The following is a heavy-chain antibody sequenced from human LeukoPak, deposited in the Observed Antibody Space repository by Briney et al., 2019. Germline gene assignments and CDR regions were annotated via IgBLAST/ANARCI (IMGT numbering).Heavy chain of an antibody. CDR3: AKDSSDSYGYLDY. J-gene: IGHJ4*02. CDR2: INGRGGST. D-gene: IGHD5-18*01. V-gene: IGHV3-23*01. Sequence: GGSLRLSCAASGFTFSNYAMSWVRQAPGKGLEWVSSINGRGGSTYYADSVKGRFTISRDNSKNTLYLQMNSLRAEDTAVYYCAKDSSDSYGYLDYWGQGTLVTVSS. CDR1: GFTFSNYA.